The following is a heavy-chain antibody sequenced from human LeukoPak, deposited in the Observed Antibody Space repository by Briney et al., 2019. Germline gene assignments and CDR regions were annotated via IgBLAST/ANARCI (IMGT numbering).Heavy chain of an antibody. D-gene: IGHD3-22*01. CDR1: GGSFSGYY. Sequence: SETLSLTCAVYGGSFSGYYWTWVRQPPEKELEWIGEINPSGSTNYNPSLKSRVTISVDTSKNQFFLKLTSVTAADTAVYFCARHRDYYDTWGRGTLVTVSS. CDR3: ARHRDYYDT. J-gene: IGHJ4*01. CDR2: INPSGST. V-gene: IGHV4-34*01.